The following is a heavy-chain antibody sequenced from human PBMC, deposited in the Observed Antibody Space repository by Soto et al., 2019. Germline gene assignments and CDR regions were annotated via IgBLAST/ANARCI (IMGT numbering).Heavy chain of an antibody. Sequence: QVLLQQWGAGLLKPSETLSLTCAVYGGSFSDYYWSWIRQPTGKGLEWIGEINHSGSTSYTTSLKSRVTMSVDTSKSQFSLNLSSVTAADTAVYYCARGPDPRGHYWCQGTLVTVSS. V-gene: IGHV4-34*01. J-gene: IGHJ4*02. CDR1: GGSFSDYY. D-gene: IGHD3-10*01. CDR2: INHSGST. CDR3: ARGPDPRGHY.